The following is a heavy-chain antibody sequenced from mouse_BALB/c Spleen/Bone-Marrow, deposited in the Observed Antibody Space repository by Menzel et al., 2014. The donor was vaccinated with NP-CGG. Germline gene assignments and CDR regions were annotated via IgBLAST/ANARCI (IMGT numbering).Heavy chain of an antibody. J-gene: IGHJ4*01. Sequence: VQVVESGPGLVAPSQSLSITCTVSGFSLTSYGVHWVRQPPGKGLEWLGVVWAGGSTNYNSALMSRLSISKDNSKSQFFLKMNSLQTDDTAMYYCARGLLRLRGYAMDYWGQGTSVTVSS. CDR1: GFSLTSYG. D-gene: IGHD1-2*01. V-gene: IGHV2-9*02. CDR2: VWAGGST. CDR3: ARGLLRLRGYAMDY.